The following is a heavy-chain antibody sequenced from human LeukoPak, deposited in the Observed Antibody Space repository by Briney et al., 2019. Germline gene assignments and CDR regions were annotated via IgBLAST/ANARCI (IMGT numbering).Heavy chain of an antibody. J-gene: IGHJ6*03. D-gene: IGHD1-26*01. CDR3: ARDPYSGSYWADYYYYMDV. Sequence: GGSLRLSCAASGFSFNNYNMNWVRQTPGQGLEWVSSITSGSSHIYYAVSVKGRFTISRDNAKSSLYLQMNSLRTEDTAVYYCARDPYSGSYWADYYYYMDVWGKGTTVTVSS. V-gene: IGHV3-21*01. CDR1: GFSFNNYN. CDR2: ITSGSSHI.